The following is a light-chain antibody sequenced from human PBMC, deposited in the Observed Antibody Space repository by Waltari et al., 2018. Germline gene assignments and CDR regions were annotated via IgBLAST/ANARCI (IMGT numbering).Light chain of an antibody. CDR1: TSNLGTYY. CDR3: QAYDSSLSAV. CDR2: END. Sequence: QSVLTQPPSVSGAPGLRVSISCTGSTSNLGTYYFQWYQQFPGTAPKLLIYENDKRPSGISDRFSGSQSGTSASLTISGLQSEDEADYYCQAYDSSLSAVFGGGTRLTVL. V-gene: IGLV1-40*01. J-gene: IGLJ2*01.